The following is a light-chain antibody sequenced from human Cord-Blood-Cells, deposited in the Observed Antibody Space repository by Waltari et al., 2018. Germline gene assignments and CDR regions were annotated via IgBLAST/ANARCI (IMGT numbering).Light chain of an antibody. J-gene: IGKJ4*01. V-gene: IGKV4-1*01. CDR3: QQYYSTPLT. Sequence: IVLTQSPDSLPVSLAERTTITCKSRQSVLYSSNNKNYLAWYQQKPGQPPKLLIYWASTRESGVPDRFSGSGSGTDFTLTISSLQAEDVAVYYCQQYYSTPLTFGGGTKVEIK. CDR1: QSVLYSSNNKNY. CDR2: WAS.